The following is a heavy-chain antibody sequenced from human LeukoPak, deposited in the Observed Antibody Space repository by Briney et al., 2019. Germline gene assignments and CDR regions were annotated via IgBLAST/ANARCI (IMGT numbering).Heavy chain of an antibody. CDR1: GYTFTSYG. J-gene: IGHJ4*02. V-gene: IGHV1-18*01. CDR2: ISAYNGNT. Sequence: ASVKVSCKASGYTFTSYGISWVRQAPGQGLEWMGWISAYNGNTNYAQKLQGRVTMTTDTSTSTAYMELRSLRSEDTAVYYCARGTASLVLRFLEWTRNFDYWGQGTLVTVSS. D-gene: IGHD3-3*01. CDR3: ARGTASLVLRFLEWTRNFDY.